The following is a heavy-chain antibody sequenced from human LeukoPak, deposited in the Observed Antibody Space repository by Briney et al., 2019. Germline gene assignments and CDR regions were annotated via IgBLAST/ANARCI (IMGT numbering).Heavy chain of an antibody. CDR2: INHSGST. V-gene: IGHV4-34*01. CDR1: GGSFSGYY. D-gene: IGHD3-22*01. CDR3: ARGDGDSSGYYFGPTHAFDI. Sequence: PSETLSLTCAVYGGSFSGYYWSWIRQPPGKGLEWIGEINHSGSTNYNPSLKSRVTISVDTSKNQFSLKLSSVTAADTAVYYCARGDGDSSGYYFGPTHAFDIWGQGTMVTVSS. J-gene: IGHJ3*02.